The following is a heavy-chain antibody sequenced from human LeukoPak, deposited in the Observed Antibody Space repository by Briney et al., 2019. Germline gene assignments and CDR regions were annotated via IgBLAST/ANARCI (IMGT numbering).Heavy chain of an antibody. V-gene: IGHV4-34*01. J-gene: IGHJ5*02. Sequence: SETLSLTCAVYGGSFSGYYWSWIRKPPGKGLEWIGEINHSGSTNSNPSLKSRVTISVDTSKNQFSLKLSSVTAADTAVYYCARGEVGVVPAAIGWFDPWGQGTLVTVSS. D-gene: IGHD2-2*01. CDR2: INHSGST. CDR3: ARGEVGVVPAAIGWFDP. CDR1: GGSFSGYY.